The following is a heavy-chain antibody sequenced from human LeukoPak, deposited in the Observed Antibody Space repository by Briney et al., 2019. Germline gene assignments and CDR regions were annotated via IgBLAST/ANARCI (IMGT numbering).Heavy chain of an antibody. CDR3: ATHGSVWGSYRWVDY. J-gene: IGHJ4*02. V-gene: IGHV1-2*02. CDR2: INPNSGGT. D-gene: IGHD3-16*01. Sequence: ASVKVSCKASGYTFTGYYMHWVRQAPGQGLEWMGWINPNSGGTNYAQKFQGRVTMTEDTSTDTVYMELSSLRSEDTAVYYCATHGSVWGSYRWVDYWGQGTLVTVSS. CDR1: GYTFTGYY.